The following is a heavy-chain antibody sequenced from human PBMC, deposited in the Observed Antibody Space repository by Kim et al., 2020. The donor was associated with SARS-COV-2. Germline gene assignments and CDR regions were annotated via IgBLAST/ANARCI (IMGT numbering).Heavy chain of an antibody. V-gene: IGHV4-39*01. D-gene: IGHD3-10*01. J-gene: IGHJ5*02. CDR3: ARRGVRGVIGFDP. Sequence: SETLSLTCFVSGGSISSTSYYWGWIRQPPGKGLEWIGSIYYSGSTYYNPPLKSRVTISVDTSKNQFSLKMSSVTATDTAVYYCARRGVRGVIGFDPWGQGTLVTASS. CDR2: IYYSGST. CDR1: GGSISSTSYY.